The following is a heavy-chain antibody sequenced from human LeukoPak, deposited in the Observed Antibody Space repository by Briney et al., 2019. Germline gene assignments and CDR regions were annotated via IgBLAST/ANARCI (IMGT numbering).Heavy chain of an antibody. CDR3: ARRVVAATTLIYYYYMDV. V-gene: IGHV4-4*07. CDR2: IYTSGST. Sequence: PSETLSLTCTVSGGSISSYYWSWIRQPAGKGLEWIGRIYTSGSTNYNPPLKSRVTISVDKSKNQFSLKLSSVTAADTAVYYCARRVVAATTLIYYYYMDVWGKGTTVTVSS. J-gene: IGHJ6*03. D-gene: IGHD2-15*01. CDR1: GGSISSYY.